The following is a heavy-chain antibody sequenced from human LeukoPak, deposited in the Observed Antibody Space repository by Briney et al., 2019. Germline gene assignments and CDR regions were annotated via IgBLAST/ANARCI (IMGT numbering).Heavy chain of an antibody. CDR2: IKQDGSEK. CDR1: GFTFSSYW. V-gene: IGHV3-7*01. J-gene: IGHJ6*03. CDR3: ASPPGEYYYMDV. Sequence: GGSLRLSCAASGFTFSSYWMSWVRQAPGKGLEWVANIKQDGSEKYYVDSVKGRFTISRDNAKNSLYLQMNSLRAEGTAVYYCASPPGEYYYMDVWGKGTTVTVSS. D-gene: IGHD3-10*01.